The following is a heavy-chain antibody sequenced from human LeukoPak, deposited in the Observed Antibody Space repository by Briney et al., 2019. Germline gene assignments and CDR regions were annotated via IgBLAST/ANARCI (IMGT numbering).Heavy chain of an antibody. D-gene: IGHD3-3*01. Sequence: SETLSLTCTVSGGSISSYYWSWIRQPPGKGLEWIGYIYYSGSTNYNPSLKSRVTISVDTSKNQFSLKLSSVTAAETAVYYCASLDFWLQEYYFDYWGQGTLVTVSS. CDR3: ASLDFWLQEYYFDY. CDR2: IYYSGST. J-gene: IGHJ4*02. CDR1: GGSISSYY. V-gene: IGHV4-59*01.